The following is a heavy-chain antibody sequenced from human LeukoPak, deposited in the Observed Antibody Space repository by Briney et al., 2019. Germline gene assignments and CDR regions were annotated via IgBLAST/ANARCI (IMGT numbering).Heavy chain of an antibody. V-gene: IGHV3-48*02. J-gene: IGHJ4*02. D-gene: IGHD6-13*01. CDR2: ISSGSRII. CDR1: GFSFSDYA. CDR3: ARNPAGIGDY. Sequence: GGSERLSCAASGFSFSDYAMDWVRQAPGKGLEWVSFISSGSRIIYYADSVKGRFTVSRDNAKNSLYLQMNSLRDEDTAVYYCARNPAGIGDYWGQGTLVTVSS.